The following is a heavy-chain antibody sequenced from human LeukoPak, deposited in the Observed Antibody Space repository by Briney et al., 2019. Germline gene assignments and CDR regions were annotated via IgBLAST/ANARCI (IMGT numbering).Heavy chain of an antibody. J-gene: IGHJ6*02. V-gene: IGHV1-2*02. CDR1: GYTFTSYG. CDR2: INPNSGGT. CDR3: ARAGSTTGSREYYYYGMDV. Sequence: GASVKVSCKASGYTFTSYGISWVRQAPGQGLEWMGWINPNSGGTNYAQKFQGRVTMTRDTSISTAYMELSRLRSDDTAVYYCARAGSTTGSREYYYYGMDVWGQGTTVTVSS. D-gene: IGHD1-26*01.